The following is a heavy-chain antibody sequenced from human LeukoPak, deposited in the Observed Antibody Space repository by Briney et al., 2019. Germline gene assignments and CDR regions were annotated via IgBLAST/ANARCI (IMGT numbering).Heavy chain of an antibody. D-gene: IGHD5-18*01. Sequence: SETLSLTCTVSGGSISSGSYYWSWVRQPAGKGLEWIGRIYTSGSTNYNPSLKSRVTISVDTSKNQFSLKLSSVTAADTAVYYCARDKEYSYGKGDFDIWGQGTMVTVSS. CDR2: IYTSGST. J-gene: IGHJ3*02. CDR1: GGSISSGSYY. V-gene: IGHV4-61*02. CDR3: ARDKEYSYGKGDFDI.